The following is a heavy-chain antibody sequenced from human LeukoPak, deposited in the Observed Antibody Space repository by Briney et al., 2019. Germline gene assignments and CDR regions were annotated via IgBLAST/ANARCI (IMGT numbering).Heavy chain of an antibody. CDR3: TPDPTTYYCVSGTYVGDY. Sequence: GGSLSLSCAASGFTFSSYAMSWVRQAPGKGLEWVGRIKSKADGGTTDYAAPVKGRFTISRDDSKDTLYLQMNSLRTEDTAVYYCTPDPTTYYCVSGTYVGDYWGQGILVTVSS. CDR1: GFTFSSYA. D-gene: IGHD3-10*01. V-gene: IGHV3-15*01. J-gene: IGHJ4*02. CDR2: IKSKADGGTT.